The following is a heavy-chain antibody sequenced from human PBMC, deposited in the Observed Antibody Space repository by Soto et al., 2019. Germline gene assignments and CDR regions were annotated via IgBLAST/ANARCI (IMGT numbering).Heavy chain of an antibody. J-gene: IGHJ5*02. Sequence: GGSLRLSCAASGFTFSSYDMHWVRQATGKGLEWVSAIGTAGDTYYPGSVKGRFTISRENAKNSLYLQMNSLRAGDTAVYYCARGVTTTVTLEFDPWGQGTLVTVSS. CDR3: ARGVTTTVTLEFDP. D-gene: IGHD4-4*01. V-gene: IGHV3-13*04. CDR2: IGTAGDT. CDR1: GFTFSSYD.